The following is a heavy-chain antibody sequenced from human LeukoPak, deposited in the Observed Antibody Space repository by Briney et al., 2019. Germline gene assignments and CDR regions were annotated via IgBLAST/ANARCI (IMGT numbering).Heavy chain of an antibody. D-gene: IGHD3-22*01. CDR3: ARDLQFYYDSSE. CDR1: GFTFSSNT. Sequence: TGESLRLSCAASGFTFSSNTMNWVRQAPGKGLEWVSSISSSSSYIYYADSVKGRFTISRDNAKNSLYLQMNSLRAEDTAVYYCARDLQFYYDSSEGGQGTLVTVSS. V-gene: IGHV3-21*01. CDR2: ISSSSSYI. J-gene: IGHJ4*02.